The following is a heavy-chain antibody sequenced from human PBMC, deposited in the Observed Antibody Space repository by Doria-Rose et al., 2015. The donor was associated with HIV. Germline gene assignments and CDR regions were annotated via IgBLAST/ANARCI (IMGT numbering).Heavy chain of an antibody. CDR2: MCSDDER. V-gene: IGHV2-26*01. D-gene: IGHD6-13*01. CDR3: ARIKSSRWYHKYYFDF. Sequence: QITLKESGPVLVKPTETLTLTCTVSGVSLSSPGMGVSWIRQPPGKALEWLANMCSDDERAYNTSLKIRLTISRGTSKSQVVLTMTDMDTVDTATYYCARIKSSRWYHKYYFDFWGQGTLVIVSA. CDR1: GVSLSSPGMG. J-gene: IGHJ4*02.